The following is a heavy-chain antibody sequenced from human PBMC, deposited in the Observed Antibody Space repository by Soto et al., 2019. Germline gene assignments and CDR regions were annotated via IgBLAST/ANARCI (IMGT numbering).Heavy chain of an antibody. CDR1: GYSFTTYG. CDR3: AREGPAPYYYYGMDV. Sequence: QVQLVQSGGEVKKPGASVKVSCKTSGYSFTTYGICWVRQAPGQGQEWMGWISGYNGNTHYAQKFQGRVSMTTDTSTSTAYMELRSLRSDDTAVYYCAREGPAPYYYYGMDVWGQGTTVTVSS. V-gene: IGHV1-18*01. CDR2: ISGYNGNT. J-gene: IGHJ6*02.